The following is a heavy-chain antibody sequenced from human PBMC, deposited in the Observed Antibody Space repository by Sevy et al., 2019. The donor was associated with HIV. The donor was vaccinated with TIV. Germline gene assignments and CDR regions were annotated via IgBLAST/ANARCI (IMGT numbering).Heavy chain of an antibody. V-gene: IGHV4-59*08. CDR3: AGENAWGRGYS. D-gene: IGHD1-26*01. CDR2: IYYNGHI. Sequence: SETLSLTCTVSGGSITSLSWNWIRQPPGKGLEWIANIYYNGHINYNPSLTSRVTLSLDTSKNQFSLRLSAEAAADTAMYYCAGENAWGRGYSWGQGTLVTVSS. CDR1: GGSITSLS. J-gene: IGHJ4*02.